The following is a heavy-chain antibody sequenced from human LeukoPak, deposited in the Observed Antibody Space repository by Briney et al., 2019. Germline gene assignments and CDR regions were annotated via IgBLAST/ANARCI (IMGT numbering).Heavy chain of an antibody. CDR2: IRYDGSNK. V-gene: IGHV3-30*02. CDR1: GFTFSSYD. CDR3: AKDSYYYYYMDV. J-gene: IGHJ6*03. Sequence: GGSLRLSCAASGFTFSSYDMHWVRQAPGKGLEWVAFIRYDGSNKYYADSVKGRFTISRDNSKNTLYLQMNSLRAEDTAVYYCAKDSYYYYYMDVWGKGTTVTISS.